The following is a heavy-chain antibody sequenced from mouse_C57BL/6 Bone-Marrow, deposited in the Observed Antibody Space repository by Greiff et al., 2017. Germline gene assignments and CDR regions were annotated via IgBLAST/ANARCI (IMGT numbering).Heavy chain of an antibody. CDR3: ARSYYYGSSLDY. J-gene: IGHJ2*01. D-gene: IGHD1-1*01. Sequence: VQLKESGPELVKPGASVKISCKASGYSFTDYNLNWVKQSNGKSLEWIGVINPNYGTTSYNQKFKGKATLTVDQSSSTAYMQLNSLTSEDSAVDYCARSYYYGSSLDYWGQGTTLTVSS. V-gene: IGHV1-39*01. CDR1: GYSFTDYN. CDR2: INPNYGTT.